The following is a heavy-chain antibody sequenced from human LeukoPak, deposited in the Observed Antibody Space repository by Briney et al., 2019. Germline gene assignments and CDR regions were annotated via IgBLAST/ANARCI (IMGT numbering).Heavy chain of an antibody. CDR1: GFTLSSYA. CDR2: ISSSGSTI. J-gene: IGHJ4*02. D-gene: IGHD3-10*01. CDR3: ARIRFGNDY. V-gene: IGHV3-48*04. Sequence: QPGGSLRLSCAASGFTLSSYAMSWVRQAPGKGLEWVSYISSSGSTIYYADSVKGRFTISRDNAKNSLYLQMNSLRAEDTAVYYCARIRFGNDYWGQGTLVTVSS.